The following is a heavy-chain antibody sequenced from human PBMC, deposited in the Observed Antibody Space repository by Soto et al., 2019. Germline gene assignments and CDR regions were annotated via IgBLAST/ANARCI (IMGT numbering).Heavy chain of an antibody. CDR2: IDPSDSYT. D-gene: IGHD2-15*01. CDR3: ARHRVVVVAANYYYYGMDV. J-gene: IGHJ6*02. V-gene: IGHV5-10-1*03. CDR1: GYSFTSYW. Sequence: EVQLVQSGAEVKKPGESLRISCKGSGYSFTSYWISWVRQMPGKGLEWMGRIDPSDSYTNYSPSFQGHVTISADKSISTAYLQWSSLKASDTAMYYCARHRVVVVAANYYYYGMDVWGQGTTVTVSS.